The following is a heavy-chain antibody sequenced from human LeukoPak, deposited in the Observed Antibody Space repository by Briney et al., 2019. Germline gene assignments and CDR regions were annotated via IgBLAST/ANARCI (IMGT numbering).Heavy chain of an antibody. J-gene: IGHJ4*02. Sequence: SETPSLTCTVSGGSISSYYWSWIRQPPGKGLEWIGYIYTSGSTNYNPSLKSRVTISVDTSKNQFSLKLSSVTAADTAVYYCARMPADYDSSGYYPDWGQGTLVTVSS. CDR1: GGSISSYY. CDR3: ARMPADYDSSGYYPD. V-gene: IGHV4-4*09. D-gene: IGHD3-22*01. CDR2: IYTSGST.